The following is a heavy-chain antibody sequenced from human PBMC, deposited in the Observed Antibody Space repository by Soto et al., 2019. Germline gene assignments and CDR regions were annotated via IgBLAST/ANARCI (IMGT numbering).Heavy chain of an antibody. J-gene: IGHJ6*02. CDR1: GFTFSSYG. CDR2: ISYGGSNK. Sequence: GGSLRLSCAASGFTFSSYGMHWVRQAPGTGLEWVAVISYGGSNKYYADSVKGRFTISRDNSKNTLYLQMNSLRAEDTAVYYRAKELYYDILTGPWGYYYYYGMDVWGQGTTVTVSS. D-gene: IGHD3-9*01. V-gene: IGHV3-30*18. CDR3: AKELYYDILTGPWGYYYYYGMDV.